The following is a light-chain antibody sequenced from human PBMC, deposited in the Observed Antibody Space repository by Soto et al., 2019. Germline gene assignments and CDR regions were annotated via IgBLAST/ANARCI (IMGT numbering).Light chain of an antibody. J-gene: IGLJ1*01. V-gene: IGLV2-14*01. CDR3: SSYTSISTLYV. CDR2: EVS. Sequence: QSVLTQPASVSGSPGQSITISCTGTNSDVGGYNYVSWYQQHPGKAPDLMIYEVSHRPSGVSNRFSGSKSDNTASLTISGLQAEDEADYYCSSYTSISTLYVFGTGTKVTV. CDR1: NSDVGGYNY.